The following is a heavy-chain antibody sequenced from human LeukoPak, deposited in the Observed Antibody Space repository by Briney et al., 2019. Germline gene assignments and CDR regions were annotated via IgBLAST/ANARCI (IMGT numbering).Heavy chain of an antibody. CDR2: IYRSGGT. CDR1: GGSISSYA. D-gene: IGHD3-10*01. CDR3: AKNRGNARDAFDI. Sequence: SETLSLTCSVSGGSISSYAWSWIRRPPGKGLEWIGHIYRSGGTNYNPSLKGRLTISVDSSKNQFSLKLSSVTAADTAVYYCAKNRGNARDAFDIWGQGTVVTVSA. V-gene: IGHV4-59*01. J-gene: IGHJ3*02.